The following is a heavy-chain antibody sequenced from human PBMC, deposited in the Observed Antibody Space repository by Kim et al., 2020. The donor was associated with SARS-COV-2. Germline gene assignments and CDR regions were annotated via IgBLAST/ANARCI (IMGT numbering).Heavy chain of an antibody. V-gene: IGHV4-59*08. J-gene: IGHJ4*02. Sequence: NYPPSRKGRVTLSVDTSKNQFSLKLSSVTAADTAVDYCARQRSVTLIDYWVQGTLVTVSS. D-gene: IGHD4-4*01. CDR3: ARQRSVTLIDY.